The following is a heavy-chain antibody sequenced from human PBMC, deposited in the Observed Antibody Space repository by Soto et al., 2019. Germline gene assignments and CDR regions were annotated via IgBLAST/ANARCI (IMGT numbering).Heavy chain of an antibody. CDR1: GYSFTSYW. CDR2: IYPGDSDT. Sequence: PGESLKISCKASGYSFTSYWIAWVRQIPGKGLEWMGIIYPGDSDTRYSPSFQGQVTISADRSISTAYLHWSSLKASDTAMYYCAREGGYCSSTSCQGIDYWGQGTLLTVSS. CDR3: AREGGYCSSTSCQGIDY. D-gene: IGHD2-2*01. J-gene: IGHJ4*02. V-gene: IGHV5-51*01.